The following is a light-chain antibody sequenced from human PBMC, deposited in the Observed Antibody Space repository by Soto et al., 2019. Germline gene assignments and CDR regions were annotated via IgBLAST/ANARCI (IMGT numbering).Light chain of an antibody. CDR3: QQYNSLPPST. Sequence: DIQMTQSPSSLSASIGDRITISCQASHDITNYLNWYQQKPGKAPKLLIYDASNLEAGVPSRFSGSGSGTNFTFTITDLQPEDIATYYCQQYNSLPPSTFGQGTKVEI. V-gene: IGKV1-33*01. J-gene: IGKJ1*01. CDR2: DAS. CDR1: HDITNY.